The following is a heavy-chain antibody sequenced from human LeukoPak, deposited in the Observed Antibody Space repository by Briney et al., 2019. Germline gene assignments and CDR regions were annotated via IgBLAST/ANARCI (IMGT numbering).Heavy chain of an antibody. CDR3: ARDLEYLYPGGAFDI. CDR1: GGAFSSYA. Sequence: SVKVSCKASGGAFSSYAISWVRQAPGQGLEWMGGIIPIFGTANYAQKFQGRVTITADKSTSTAYMELSSLRSDDTAVYYCARDLEYLYPGGAFDIWGQGTMVTVSS. V-gene: IGHV1-69*06. J-gene: IGHJ3*02. CDR2: IIPIFGTA. D-gene: IGHD3-16*01.